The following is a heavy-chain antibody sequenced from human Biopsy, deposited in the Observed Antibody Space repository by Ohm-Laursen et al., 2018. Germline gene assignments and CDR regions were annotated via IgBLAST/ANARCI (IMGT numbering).Heavy chain of an antibody. Sequence: ASVKVSCKASGYTFTSYDISWVRQAPGQGLEWMGWISPYNDKTSYPPKLQDRVTMTADTSTNTAHMELRSLRSDDTAVYYCARVFCTSTTCYGLLDNWGQGTVVIVSS. D-gene: IGHD2/OR15-2a*01. CDR3: ARVFCTSTTCYGLLDN. CDR1: GYTFTSYD. V-gene: IGHV1-18*01. CDR2: ISPYNDKT. J-gene: IGHJ4*02.